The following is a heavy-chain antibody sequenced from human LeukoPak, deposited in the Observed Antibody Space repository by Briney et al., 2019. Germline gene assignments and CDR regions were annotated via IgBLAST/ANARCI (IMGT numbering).Heavy chain of an antibody. Sequence: ASVKVSCKASGYTFTGYYMHWVRQAPGQGLEWMGWINPNSGGTNYAQKFQGRVTTTRDTSISTAYMELSRLRSDDTAVYYCASSDPRTSGSYNYWGQGTLVTVSS. CDR3: ASSDPRTSGSYNY. J-gene: IGHJ4*02. CDR1: GYTFTGYY. CDR2: INPNSGGT. V-gene: IGHV1-2*02. D-gene: IGHD1-26*01.